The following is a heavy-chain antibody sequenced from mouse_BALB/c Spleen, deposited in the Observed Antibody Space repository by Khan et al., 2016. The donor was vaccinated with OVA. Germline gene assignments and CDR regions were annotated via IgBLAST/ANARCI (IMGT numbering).Heavy chain of an antibody. V-gene: IGHV2-6-1*01. CDR3: ARQPYYHYYIMDY. Sequence: QVQLKESGPGLVVPSQSLSITCTISGFSLTDYGVHWVRQPPGKGLEWLVVIWSDGSTTYNSALKSRLSIIKDNSKSQIFLKMNSLQTDDTAMYYCARQPYYHYYIMDYWGQGTSVTVSS. CDR2: IWSDGST. CDR1: GFSLTDYG. J-gene: IGHJ4*01. D-gene: IGHD2-10*01.